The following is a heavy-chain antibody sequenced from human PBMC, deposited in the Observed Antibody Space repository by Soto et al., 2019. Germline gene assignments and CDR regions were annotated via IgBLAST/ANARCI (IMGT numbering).Heavy chain of an antibody. Sequence: PSETLSLTCTVSGGSISSSSYYWGWIRQPPGKGLEWIGSIYYSGSTYYNPSLKSRVTISVDTSKNQFSLKLSSVTAADTAVYYCARPGVHDYDYWGQGTLVTVSS. CDR3: ARPGVHDYDY. CDR2: IYYSGST. J-gene: IGHJ4*02. CDR1: GGSISSSSYY. D-gene: IGHD3-10*01. V-gene: IGHV4-39*01.